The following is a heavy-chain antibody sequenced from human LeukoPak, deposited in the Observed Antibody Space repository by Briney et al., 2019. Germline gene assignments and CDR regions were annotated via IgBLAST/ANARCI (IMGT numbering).Heavy chain of an antibody. Sequence: ASVKLSCKASGYTFTSYGISWVRQAPGQGLGRVGWVNANNGNTNYAQRLQGRVTMTTDTSTSTAYMELRRLRSDDTAVYYCARSGKAWALLFGRSTQSRGNWFDPWGQGTLVTVSS. CDR1: GYTFTSYG. CDR2: VNANNGNT. J-gene: IGHJ5*02. D-gene: IGHD3-10*01. V-gene: IGHV1-18*01. CDR3: ARSGKAWALLFGRSTQSRGNWFDP.